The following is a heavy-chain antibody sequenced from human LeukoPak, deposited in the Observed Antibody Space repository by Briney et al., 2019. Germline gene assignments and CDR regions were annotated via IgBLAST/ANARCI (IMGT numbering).Heavy chain of an antibody. V-gene: IGHV3-53*01. CDR2: IYSDGKT. CDR3: ARDGGSGWSSAFLDH. CDR1: GGSISSSNW. D-gene: IGHD6-13*01. Sequence: PSETLSLTCAVSGGSISSSNWWSWVRQAPGKGLEWVSVIYSDGKTDYADSVKGRFTISRDDSKNTLYLQMRGLRADDTAVYYCARDGGSGWSSAFLDHWGQGTLVSVSS. J-gene: IGHJ4*02.